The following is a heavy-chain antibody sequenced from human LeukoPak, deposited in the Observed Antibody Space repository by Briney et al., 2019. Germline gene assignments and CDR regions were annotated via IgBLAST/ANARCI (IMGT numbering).Heavy chain of an antibody. Sequence: GGSLRLSCSASGFTFSSYSMHWVRQAPGKGLEYLLGITGNGGNTYYADSVKGRFTIPRDNSKNTLYLHMSSLRVEDTAVYYCVNDYCGAGCHFWGQGTLVTVSS. J-gene: IGHJ4*02. CDR2: ITGNGGNT. D-gene: IGHD2-21*02. V-gene: IGHV3-64D*06. CDR1: GFTFSSYS. CDR3: VNDYCGAGCHF.